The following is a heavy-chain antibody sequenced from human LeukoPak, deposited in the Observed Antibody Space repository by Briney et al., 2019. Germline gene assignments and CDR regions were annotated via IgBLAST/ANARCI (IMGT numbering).Heavy chain of an antibody. CDR2: INPNSGGT. CDR1: GYTFTGYY. Sequence: GASVKVSCKASGYTFTGYYMHWVRQAPGQGLEWMGWINPNSGGTNYAQKFQGRVTMTRDTSISTAYMELSRLRSDDTAVYYCASLITMVRGVQFDYWGQGTLVTVSS. CDR3: ASLITMVRGVQFDY. D-gene: IGHD3-10*01. V-gene: IGHV1-2*02. J-gene: IGHJ4*02.